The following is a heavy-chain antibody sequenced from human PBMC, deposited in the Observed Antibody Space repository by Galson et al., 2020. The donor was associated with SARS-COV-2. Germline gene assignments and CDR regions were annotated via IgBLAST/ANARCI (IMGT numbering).Heavy chain of an antibody. CDR1: GDTLTELS. J-gene: IGHJ4*02. V-gene: IGHV1-24*01. Sequence: ASVKVSCKVSGDTLTELSIHWVRQAPGKGLEWMGGFDPEHGATIYAQRFQGRVTMTEDTSTETAYMELSSLRPKDTAVYYCATRFSNYASGWGFDYWGQGTLVTVPS. D-gene: IGHD6-19*01. CDR2: FDPEHGAT. CDR3: ATRFSNYASGWGFDY.